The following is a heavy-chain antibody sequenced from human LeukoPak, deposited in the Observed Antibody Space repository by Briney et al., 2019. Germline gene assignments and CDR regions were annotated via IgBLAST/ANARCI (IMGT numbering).Heavy chain of an antibody. CDR3: AIHPYYDSSGYPYYFDY. D-gene: IGHD3-22*01. J-gene: IGHJ4*02. CDR1: GFTFSSYA. V-gene: IGHV3-23*01. Sequence: GGSLRLSCAASGFTFSSYAMSWVRQAPGKGLEWVSAISGSGGSTYYAVSVKGRFTISRDNSKNTLYLQMNGLRAEDTAVYYCAIHPYYDSSGYPYYFDYWGQGTLVTVSS. CDR2: ISGSGGST.